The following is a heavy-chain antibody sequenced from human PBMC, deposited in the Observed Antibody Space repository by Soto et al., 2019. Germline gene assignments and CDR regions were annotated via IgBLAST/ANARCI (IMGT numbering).Heavy chain of an antibody. J-gene: IGHJ4*02. CDR3: ARGRDSGLYYFDY. CDR1: GFTFSNYD. D-gene: IGHD2-21*01. CDR2: ISTAGNT. Sequence: EVQLVESGGDLVQPGGSLRLSCAASGFTFSNYDMHWVRQATGKGLEWVSTISTAGNTYSPGSVKGRFTISSENAKNSLYLQMNSLRVDDTAVYYRARGRDSGLYYFDYWGQGTLVTVSS. V-gene: IGHV3-13*01.